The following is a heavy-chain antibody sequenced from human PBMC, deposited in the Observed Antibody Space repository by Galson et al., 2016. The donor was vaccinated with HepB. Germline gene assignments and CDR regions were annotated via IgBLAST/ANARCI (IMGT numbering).Heavy chain of an antibody. CDR3: AKGDYSNYPVSFDY. CDR2: ISGSGGST. J-gene: IGHJ4*02. CDR1: GFTFSSYA. D-gene: IGHD4-11*01. Sequence: SLRLSCAASGFTFSSYAMSWVRQAPGKGLEWVSAISGSGGSTYYPDSVKGRFTISRDNSKNPLYLQMNSLRAEDTAVYYCAKGDYSNYPVSFDYWGQGILVTVSS. V-gene: IGHV3-23*01.